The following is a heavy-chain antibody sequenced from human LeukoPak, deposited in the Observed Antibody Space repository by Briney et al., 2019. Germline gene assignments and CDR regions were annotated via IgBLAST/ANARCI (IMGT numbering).Heavy chain of an antibody. V-gene: IGHV3-23*01. CDR2: ITGSGDSA. Sequence: GGSLRLSCAASGFTFSSYAMTWVRQAPGKGLEWVSAITGSGDSAYYSDSVKGRFTISRDNSKDMVYLQMNSLTTADTAVYYCARSYSLPEYWGQGTLVTVSS. J-gene: IGHJ4*02. D-gene: IGHD1-26*01. CDR3: ARSYSLPEY. CDR1: GFTFSSYA.